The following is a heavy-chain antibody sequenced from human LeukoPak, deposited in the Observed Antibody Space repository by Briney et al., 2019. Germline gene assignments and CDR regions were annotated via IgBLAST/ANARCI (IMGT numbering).Heavy chain of an antibody. CDR3: ARAVLLWFGETGNWFDP. CDR2: INHSGST. Sequence: SETLSLTCAVYGRSFSGYYWSWIRQPPGKGLEWIGEINHSGSTNYNPSLKSRVTISVDTSKNQFSLKLSSVTAADTAVYYCARAVLLWFGETGNWFDPWGQGTLVTVSS. D-gene: IGHD3-10*01. V-gene: IGHV4-34*01. J-gene: IGHJ5*02. CDR1: GRSFSGYY.